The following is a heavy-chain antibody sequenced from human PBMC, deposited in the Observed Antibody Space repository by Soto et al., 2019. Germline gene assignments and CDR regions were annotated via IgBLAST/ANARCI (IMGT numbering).Heavy chain of an antibody. V-gene: IGHV3-23*01. CDR3: AASSPSYWYFEL. J-gene: IGHJ2*01. CDR2: VSGGGST. Sequence: EVQLLESGGGLVQPGGSLRLSCAASGFSFSSYTMTWVRQAPEKGLEWVSTVSGGGSTYYADSVKGRFTVSRDNSKNTLYLQMSSLTVEDPAVYYCAASSPSYWYFELWGRGTLVTVSS. D-gene: IGHD6-13*01. CDR1: GFSFSSYT.